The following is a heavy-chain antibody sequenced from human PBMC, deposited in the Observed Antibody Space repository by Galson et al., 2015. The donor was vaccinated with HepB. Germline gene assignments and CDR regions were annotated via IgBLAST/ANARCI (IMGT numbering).Heavy chain of an antibody. D-gene: IGHD3-16*01. J-gene: IGHJ4*02. V-gene: IGHV3-7*01. CDR1: GFTFSHSW. CDR2: IKEDGSET. CDR3: ATDVGAD. Sequence: SLRLSCAASGFTFSHSWMTWVRQAPGKGLEWVANIKEDGSETYYVEAVRGRFTISRDNAKNSLFLQMNSLRADDTALYYCATDVGADWGQGTLVTVSS.